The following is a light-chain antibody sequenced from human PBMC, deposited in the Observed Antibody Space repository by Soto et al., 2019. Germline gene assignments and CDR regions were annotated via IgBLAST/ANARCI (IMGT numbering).Light chain of an antibody. CDR3: GSWDSSLSAYV. V-gene: IGLV2-14*01. CDR2: EVF. J-gene: IGLJ1*01. CDR1: NSDVGGYNY. Sequence: QSVLTQPASVSGSPGQSITIPCTGTNSDVGGYNYVSWYQHHPGKAPKLMIYEVFNRPSGVSSRFSGSKSGSTASLTISGLQAEDEADYYCGSWDSSLSAYVFATGTKVTVL.